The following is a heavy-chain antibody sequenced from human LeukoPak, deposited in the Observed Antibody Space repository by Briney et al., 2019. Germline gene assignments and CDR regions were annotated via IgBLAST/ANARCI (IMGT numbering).Heavy chain of an antibody. V-gene: IGHV3-33*01. CDR1: GFTFSSYG. Sequence: PGGSLRLSCAASGFTFSSYGMHWVRQAPGKGLEWVAIIWYDGSNRYHADSVKGRFTISRDNSKNTLCLQMDTLRAEDTAVYYCARDFCSSTSCFDYWGQGTLVTVSS. J-gene: IGHJ4*02. CDR3: ARDFCSSTSCFDY. D-gene: IGHD2-2*01. CDR2: IWYDGSNR.